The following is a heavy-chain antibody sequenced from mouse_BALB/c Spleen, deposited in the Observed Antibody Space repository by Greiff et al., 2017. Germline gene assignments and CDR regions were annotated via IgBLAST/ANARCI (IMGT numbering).Heavy chain of an antibody. D-gene: IGHD1-1*01. Sequence: EVMLVESGGGLVKPGGSLKLSCAASGFTFSSYAMSWVRQSPEKRLEWVAEISSGGSYTYYPDTVTGRFTISRDNAKNTLYLEMSSLRSEDTAMYYCARGGTTVGFDYWGQGTTLTVSS. V-gene: IGHV5-9-4*01. CDR2: ISSGGSYT. J-gene: IGHJ2*01. CDR3: ARGGTTVGFDY. CDR1: GFTFSSYA.